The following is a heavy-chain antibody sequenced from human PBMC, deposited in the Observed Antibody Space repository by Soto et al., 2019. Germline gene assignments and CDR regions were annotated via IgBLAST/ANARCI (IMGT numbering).Heavy chain of an antibody. J-gene: IGHJ5*02. CDR1: GYTFTTYD. V-gene: IGHV1-8*01. D-gene: IGHD1-20*01. Sequence: QVQLVQSGAEVKRPGASVKVSCEASGYTFTTYDINWVRQASGQGLEGMGCVNPSSGNTVYAQKFHGRVTMTRDTSISTAYMELSSLKSDDSAIYYCARASMYIWTDHWGQGTLVTVSS. CDR2: VNPSSGNT. CDR3: ARASMYIWTDH.